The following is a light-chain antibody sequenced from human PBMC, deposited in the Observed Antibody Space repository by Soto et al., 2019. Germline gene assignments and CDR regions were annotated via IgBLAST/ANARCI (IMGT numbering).Light chain of an antibody. J-gene: IGKJ1*01. CDR2: GTS. Sequence: DIHMTQSPSTLSASVGDRVTITCRASQSIIIWLAWYQQKPGRAPNLLIYGTSSLESGVPSRFSGSGSGTEFPLTIRSLQPDDFATYYCQHYNDYSWTVGQGTKVEIK. CDR1: QSIIIW. CDR3: QHYNDYSWT. V-gene: IGKV1-5*03.